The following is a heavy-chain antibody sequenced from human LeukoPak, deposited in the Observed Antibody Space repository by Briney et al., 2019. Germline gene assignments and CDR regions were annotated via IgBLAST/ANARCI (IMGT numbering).Heavy chain of an antibody. Sequence: KSGESLKISCKVSGNTFTSFWIGWVRQMPGKGLEWMGIIFPGDSDTKYGPSFQGQVTISFDKSINTAYLQWSSLKASDTAMYYCARHSTENYSHYMDVWGKGTTVTVSS. J-gene: IGHJ6*03. CDR3: ARHSTENYSHYMDV. V-gene: IGHV5-51*01. CDR2: IFPGDSDT. D-gene: IGHD1-14*01. CDR1: GNTFTSFW.